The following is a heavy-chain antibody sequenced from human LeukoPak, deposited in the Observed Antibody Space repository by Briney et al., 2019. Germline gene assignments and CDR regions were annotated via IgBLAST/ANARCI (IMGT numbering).Heavy chain of an antibody. V-gene: IGHV4-39*01. CDR1: GGSISSSSYY. Sequence: PSETLSLTCTVSGGSISSSSYYWGWIRQPPGKGLEWIGSIYYSGSTYYNPSLKSRVTISVDTSKNQFSLKLSSVTAADTAVYYCATGINWNYRPAGFDYWGQGTLVTVSS. D-gene: IGHD1-7*01. CDR3: ATGINWNYRPAGFDY. J-gene: IGHJ4*02. CDR2: IYYSGST.